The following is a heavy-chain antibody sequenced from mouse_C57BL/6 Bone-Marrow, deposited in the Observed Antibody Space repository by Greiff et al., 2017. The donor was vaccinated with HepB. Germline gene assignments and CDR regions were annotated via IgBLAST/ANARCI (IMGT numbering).Heavy chain of an antibody. CDR2: ISSGGSYT. CDR3: ERHEAYGSRDFDY. D-gene: IGHD1-1*01. Sequence: EVKLVESGGDLVKPGGSLKLSCAASGFTFSSYGMSWVRRTPDKRLEWVATISSGGSYTYYPDSVKGRFTISRDNAKNTLYLQMSSLKSEDTAMYCCERHEAYGSRDFDYWGQGTTLTVSS. V-gene: IGHV5-6*01. J-gene: IGHJ2*01. CDR1: GFTFSSYG.